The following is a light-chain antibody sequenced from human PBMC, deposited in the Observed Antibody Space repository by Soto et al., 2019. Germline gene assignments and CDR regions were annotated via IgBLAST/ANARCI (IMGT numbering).Light chain of an antibody. V-gene: IGLV1-40*01. J-gene: IGLJ2*01. CDR3: QSFDSSLSGSV. CDR2: GHS. CDR1: SSNIGAGYD. Sequence: QSALTQPPSVSGAPGQRVTISCTGSSSNIGAGYDVHWYQQLPGTAPKLLIYGHSNRPSGVPDRFSGSKSGTSASLAITGLQADDEADYYCQSFDSSLSGSVFGGGTKLTVL.